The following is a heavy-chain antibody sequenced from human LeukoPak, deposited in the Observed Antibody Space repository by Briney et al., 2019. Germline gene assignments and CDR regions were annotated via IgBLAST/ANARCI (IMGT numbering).Heavy chain of an antibody. CDR1: GGSISSYY. CDR3: ARGVSRGYSYGRYYMDV. Sequence: PSETLSLTCTVSGGSISSYYWSWIRQPPGKGLEWTGYIYYSGSTNYNPSLKSRVTISVDTSKNQFSLKLSSVTAADTAVYYCARGVSRGYSYGRYYMDVWGKGTTVTVSS. CDR2: IYYSGST. J-gene: IGHJ6*03. D-gene: IGHD5-18*01. V-gene: IGHV4-59*01.